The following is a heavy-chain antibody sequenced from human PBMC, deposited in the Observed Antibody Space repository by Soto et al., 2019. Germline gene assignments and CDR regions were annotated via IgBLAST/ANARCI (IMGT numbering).Heavy chain of an antibody. V-gene: IGHV2-5*02. J-gene: IGHJ4*02. CDR3: AHRRGDLLTVHYYFDY. CDR2: ISWDGEK. CDR1: GFSLNTRGVG. D-gene: IGHD3-9*01. Sequence: ITLKESGPTLVKPTQTLTLTCTFSGFSLNTRGVGVGWIRQPPGKALEWLALISWDGEKRYSPSLKSRLTTTKDTSENQVVLTMTNMDPVDTATYYCAHRRGDLLTVHYYFDYWGQGTLVTVSS.